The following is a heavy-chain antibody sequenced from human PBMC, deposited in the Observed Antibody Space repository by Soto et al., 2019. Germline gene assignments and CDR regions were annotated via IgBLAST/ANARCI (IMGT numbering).Heavy chain of an antibody. D-gene: IGHD3-3*01. J-gene: IGHJ6*02. CDR2: ISASGGST. Sequence: EVQLLASGGGLVQPGGSLRVSCAASGFSFSSYAMNWVRQAPGKGLEWVSAISASGGSTYYAAAVEGRFTISRDNSRNTLYLQMNSLRAEDTAEYYCAKDRGGRAIFGVLIIDGMDVWGQGTTVTVSS. CDR1: GFSFSSYA. CDR3: AKDRGGRAIFGVLIIDGMDV. V-gene: IGHV3-23*01.